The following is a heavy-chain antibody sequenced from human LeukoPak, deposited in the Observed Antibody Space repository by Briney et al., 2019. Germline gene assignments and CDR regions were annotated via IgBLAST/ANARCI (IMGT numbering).Heavy chain of an antibody. CDR2: IRGGGSPI. V-gene: IGHV3-48*02. CDR3: TRDPHALDS. J-gene: IGHJ4*02. CDR1: GFTVSTYS. Sequence: GGSLRLSCAASGFTVSTYSMNWVRQAPGKGLEWVSYIRGGGSPIYYADSVKGRLNISRDNAKNSMYPQMNSLREEDTAVYYCTRDPHALDSWGQGTLVTVSS.